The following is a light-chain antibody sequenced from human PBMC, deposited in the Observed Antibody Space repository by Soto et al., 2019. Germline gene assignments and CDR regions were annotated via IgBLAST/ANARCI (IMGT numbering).Light chain of an antibody. Sequence: IQMTQSPSTLPSSLGDRVTITCRASQSISSWLAWYQQKPGKAPKLLIYDASSLQSGVSSRFSGSVSGTEGTITISSLKKDDGSTYYCRQYNSYSWTFGQGTRVDIK. CDR2: DAS. CDR1: QSISSW. CDR3: RQYNSYSWT. J-gene: IGKJ1*01. V-gene: IGKV1-5*01.